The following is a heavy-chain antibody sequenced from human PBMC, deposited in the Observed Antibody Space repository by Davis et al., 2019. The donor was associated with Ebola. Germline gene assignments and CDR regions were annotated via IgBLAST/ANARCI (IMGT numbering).Heavy chain of an antibody. D-gene: IGHD3-10*01. CDR1: GGTFSSYA. CDR3: ARDGSRFGELSVGPEGGMDV. CDR2: IIHVFDTA. V-gene: IGHV1-69*13. Sequence: SVKVSCKASGGTFSSYAINWVRQAPGQGLEWMGGIIHVFDTANYAQKFQGRVTSTADESTSTTYMELSSLRSEDTAVYYCARDGSRFGELSVGPEGGMDVWGQGTTVTVSS. J-gene: IGHJ6*02.